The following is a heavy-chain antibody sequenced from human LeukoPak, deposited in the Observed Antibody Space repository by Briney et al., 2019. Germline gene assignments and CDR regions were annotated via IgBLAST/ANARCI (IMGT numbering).Heavy chain of an antibody. V-gene: IGHV1-69*06. CDR3: AVYSSTLYYYYGMDV. CDR1: GGTFSSYA. J-gene: IGHJ6*04. D-gene: IGHD6-13*01. Sequence: GASVKVSCKASGGTFSSYAISWVRQAPGQGLEWMGGIIPIFGTANYAQKSQGRVTITADKSTSTAYMELSSLRSEDTAVYYCAVYSSTLYYYYGMDVWGKGTTVTVSS. CDR2: IIPIFGTA.